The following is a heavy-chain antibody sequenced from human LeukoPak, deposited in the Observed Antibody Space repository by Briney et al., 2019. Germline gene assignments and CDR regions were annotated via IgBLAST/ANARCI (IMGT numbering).Heavy chain of an antibody. D-gene: IGHD3-9*01. Sequence: SAPTLCNPTPTLTLTCTFSGFSLRTSGMCVSWIRQPPGKALEWLALIDWDDDKYYSTSLKTRLTISKDTSKNQVVLTMTNMDPVDTATYYCARIPHGLRYFDWSIAHFDYWGQGTLVTVSS. CDR2: IDWDDDK. CDR3: ARIPHGLRYFDWSIAHFDY. CDR1: GFSLRTSGMC. V-gene: IGHV2-70*01. J-gene: IGHJ4*02.